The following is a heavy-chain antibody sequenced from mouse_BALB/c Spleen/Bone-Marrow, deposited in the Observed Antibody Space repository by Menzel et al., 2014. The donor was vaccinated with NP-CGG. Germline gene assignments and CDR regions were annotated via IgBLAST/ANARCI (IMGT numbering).Heavy chain of an antibody. CDR3: ARYYYGYYFDY. J-gene: IGHJ2*01. Sequence: EVQRVESGAELVKPGASVKLSCTASGFNIKDTYMHRVKQRPEQGLEWIGRIDPANGNTKYDPKFQGKATITVNTSSNTAYLQLSSLTSEDTAVYYCARYYYGYYFDYWGQGTTLTVSS. CDR2: IDPANGNT. CDR1: GFNIKDTY. D-gene: IGHD1-1*01. V-gene: IGHV14-3*02.